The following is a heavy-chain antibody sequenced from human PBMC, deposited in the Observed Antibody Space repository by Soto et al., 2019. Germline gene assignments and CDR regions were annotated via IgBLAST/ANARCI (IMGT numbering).Heavy chain of an antibody. CDR1: GGSISSYY. CDR3: ARLGAYYQSLPP. CDR2: IYYSGST. V-gene: IGHV4-59*08. Sequence: SETLSLTCTVSGGSISSYYWSWIRQPPGKGLEWIGYIYYSGSTNYNPSLKSRVTISVDTSKNQFSLKLSSVTASDTAVYYCARLGAYYQSLPPWALVTLVTVS. J-gene: IGHJ5*02. D-gene: IGHD2-21*01.